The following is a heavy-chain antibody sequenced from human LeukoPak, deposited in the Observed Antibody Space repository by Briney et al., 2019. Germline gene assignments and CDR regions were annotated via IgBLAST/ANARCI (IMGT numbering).Heavy chain of an antibody. Sequence: GGSLRLSCAVSGFTVSSNYLSWVRQAPGKGLEWVSIIYSGGSTYYADSVKGRFTISRDNSKNTLYLQMNSLRAEDTAVYYCARVGTTSNFYYYGMDVWGQGTTVTVSS. D-gene: IGHD2/OR15-2a*01. V-gene: IGHV3-53*01. CDR2: IYSGGST. CDR1: GFTVSSNY. CDR3: ARVGTTSNFYYYGMDV. J-gene: IGHJ6*02.